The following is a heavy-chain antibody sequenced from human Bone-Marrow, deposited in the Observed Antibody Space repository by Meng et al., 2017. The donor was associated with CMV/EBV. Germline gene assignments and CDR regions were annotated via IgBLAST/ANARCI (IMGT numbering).Heavy chain of an antibody. CDR3: ARGGCGGSCGIVDI. J-gene: IGHJ3*02. D-gene: IGHD2-21*01. V-gene: IGHV3-53*01. CDR2: IYKGGQI. Sequence: GESLKISRAVSGSIVTYNYIGWIRQAPGKGLEWVSVIYKGGQIFYTYSVKGRFTISRDISKNTMYLQMDTLRAEDTAVYYCARGGCGGSCGIVDIWGQGTMVTVSS. CDR1: GSIVTYNY.